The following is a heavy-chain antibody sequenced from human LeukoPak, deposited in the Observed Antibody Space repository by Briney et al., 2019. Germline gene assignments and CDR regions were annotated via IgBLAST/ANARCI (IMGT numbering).Heavy chain of an antibody. Sequence: GASVKVSCKVSGYTLTELSMHWVRQAPGKGLEWMGGFDPEDGETIYAQKFQGRVTMTEDTSTDTAYMELSSLRSEDTAVYYCATVAYCGGDCYAHFGYWGQGTLVTVSS. D-gene: IGHD2-21*02. CDR3: ATVAYCGGDCYAHFGY. V-gene: IGHV1-24*01. CDR2: FDPEDGET. CDR1: GYTLTELS. J-gene: IGHJ4*02.